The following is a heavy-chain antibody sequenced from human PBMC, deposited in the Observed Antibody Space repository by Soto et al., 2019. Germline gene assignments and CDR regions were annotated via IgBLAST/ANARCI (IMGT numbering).Heavy chain of an antibody. CDR2: ISAYNGNT. D-gene: IGHD3-16*01. J-gene: IGHJ5*02. CDR3: ARDASQMITFGGVTWFDP. Sequence: QVQLVQSGAEVKKPGASVKVSCKASGYTFTSYGISWVRQAPGQGLEWMGWISAYNGNTNYAQKLQGRVTMTTDTSTSTAYMELRSLRSDDTAVYYCARDASQMITFGGVTWFDPWGQGTLVTVSS. CDR1: GYTFTSYG. V-gene: IGHV1-18*01.